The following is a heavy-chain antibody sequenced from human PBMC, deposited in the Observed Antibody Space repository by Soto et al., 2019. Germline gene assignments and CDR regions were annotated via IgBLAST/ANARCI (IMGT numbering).Heavy chain of an antibody. J-gene: IGHJ4*02. V-gene: IGHV1-46*01. Sequence: QVQLVQSGAEVKKPGASVKVSCKASGYTFTSYYMHWVRQAPGQGLEWMGIINPSGGSTSYAQKFQGRVTMTRDTSTSTVYMELSSLRSEDTAVYYCARGGMGWIQLWAERSNFDYWGQGTLVTVSS. D-gene: IGHD5-18*01. CDR2: INPSGGST. CDR3: ARGGMGWIQLWAERSNFDY. CDR1: GYTFTSYY.